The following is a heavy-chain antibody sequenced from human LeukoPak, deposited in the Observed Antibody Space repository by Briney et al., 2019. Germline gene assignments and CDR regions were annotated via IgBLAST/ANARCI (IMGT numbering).Heavy chain of an antibody. CDR1: GLTLRIDW. CDR3: TTDESALYY. CDR2: IKSESDGGTT. Sequence: GGSLRLSCAASGLTLRIDWMTWVRQAPGKGLEWIGRIKSESDGGTTEYAAPVKDRFTISRDYSKTTLYLQMNSLTSEDTAVYYCTTDESALYYWGQGTLVTVSS. J-gene: IGHJ4*02. V-gene: IGHV3-15*01.